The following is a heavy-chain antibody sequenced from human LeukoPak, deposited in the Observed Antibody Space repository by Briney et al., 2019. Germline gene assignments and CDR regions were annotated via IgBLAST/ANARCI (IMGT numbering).Heavy chain of an antibody. CDR1: GFSFSTHS. V-gene: IGHV3-48*01. D-gene: IGHD3-16*01. CDR2: ISSTSRTR. CDR3: ARVGYDY. Sequence: PGGSLRLSCAASGFSFSTHSMNWVRQAPGKGLEWVSYISSTSRTRHYADSVKGRFTISRDNAKNSLYLQMNSLGAEDTAVYYCARVGYDYWGQGTLVTVSS. J-gene: IGHJ4*02.